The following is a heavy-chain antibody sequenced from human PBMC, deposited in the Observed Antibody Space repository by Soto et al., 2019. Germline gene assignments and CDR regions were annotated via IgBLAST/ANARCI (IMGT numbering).Heavy chain of an antibody. Sequence: HPGGSLRLSCAASGFTVSSNYMSWVRQAPGKGLEWVSVIYSGGSTYYADSVKGRFTISRDNSKNTLYLQMNSLRAEDTAVYYCARAPYSSGWIPHDYWGQGTLVTVSS. CDR1: GFTVSSNY. CDR2: IYSGGST. V-gene: IGHV3-66*01. D-gene: IGHD6-19*01. J-gene: IGHJ4*02. CDR3: ARAPYSSGWIPHDY.